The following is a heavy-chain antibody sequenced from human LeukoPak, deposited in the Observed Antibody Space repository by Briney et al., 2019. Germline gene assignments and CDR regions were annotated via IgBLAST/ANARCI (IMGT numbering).Heavy chain of an antibody. CDR3: ARGRVDYYGMDV. CDR2: TYYRSKWYN. D-gene: IGHD2-15*01. J-gene: IGHJ6*02. CDR1: GDSVSSKGAA. V-gene: IGHV6-1*01. Sequence: SQTLSLTCAISGDSVSSKGAAWNRIRQSPSRGLEWLGRTYYRSKWYNDYALSLKSRITINPDTSKNQFSLQLNSVTPEDTAVYYCARGRVDYYGMDVWGQGTTVTVSS.